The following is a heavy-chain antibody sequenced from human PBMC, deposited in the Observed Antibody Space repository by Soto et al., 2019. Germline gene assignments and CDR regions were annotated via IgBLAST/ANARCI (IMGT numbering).Heavy chain of an antibody. D-gene: IGHD7-27*01. CDR2: IYYSGST. J-gene: IGHJ3*02. CDR3: ARVWGYAFDI. V-gene: IGHV4-59*08. Sequence: QVQLQESGPGLVKPSETLSLTCTVSGGSISSYYWSWIRQPPGKGLEWIGYIYYSGSTNYNPSLXSXVXIXXDTSKNQFSLKLSSVTAAETAVYYCARVWGYAFDIWGQGTMVTVSS. CDR1: GGSISSYY.